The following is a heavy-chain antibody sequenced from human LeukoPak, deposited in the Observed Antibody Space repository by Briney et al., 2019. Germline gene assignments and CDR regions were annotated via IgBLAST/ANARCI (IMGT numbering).Heavy chain of an antibody. D-gene: IGHD6-13*01. CDR1: GYTFTSYG. Sequence: ASVKVSCKTSGYTFTSYGVSWVRQAPGQGLEWMGWISTYNGNTNYAQNFQGRVTMTTDTSTSTAYMELRNLRSDDTAVYYCARDLTIAAAGTYGYWGQGTLVTVSS. CDR2: ISTYNGNT. J-gene: IGHJ4*02. CDR3: ARDLTIAAAGTYGY. V-gene: IGHV1-18*01.